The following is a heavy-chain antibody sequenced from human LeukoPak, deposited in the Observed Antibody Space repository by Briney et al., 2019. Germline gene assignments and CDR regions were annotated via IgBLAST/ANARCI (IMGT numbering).Heavy chain of an antibody. CDR3: AKDSGIGAALYYFDY. J-gene: IGHJ4*02. CDR1: GFTFSTYS. CDR2: ISTSSSYI. V-gene: IGHV3-21*01. Sequence: GGSLRLPCAASGFTFSTYSMNWVRQAPGKGLEWVSSISTSSSYIYYADSVKGRFTISRDNAKNSLYLQMNSLRAEDTAVYYCAKDSGIGAALYYFDYWGQGTLVTVSS. D-gene: IGHD6-25*01.